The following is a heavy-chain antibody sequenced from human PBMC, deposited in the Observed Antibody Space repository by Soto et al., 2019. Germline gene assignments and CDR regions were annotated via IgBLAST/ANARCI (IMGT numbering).Heavy chain of an antibody. J-gene: IGHJ4*02. D-gene: IGHD4-17*01. Sequence: LGGSLRLSFRASGFTFGGHGVNWVRQAPGKGLEWVYYIRSSSTPIHYADSGKGLFPISRETVKTPLYLKINPLREEDRVVFYCARQPPPLSYAFGDYAPEGFDFWGQGPRVPVS. CDR1: GFTFGGHG. V-gene: IGHV3-48*02. CDR3: ARQPPPLSYAFGDYAPEGFDF. CDR2: IRSSSTPI.